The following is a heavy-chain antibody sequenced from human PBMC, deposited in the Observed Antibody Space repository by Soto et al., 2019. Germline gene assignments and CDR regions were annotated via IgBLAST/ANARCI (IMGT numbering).Heavy chain of an antibody. J-gene: IGHJ4*02. Sequence: SETLSLTCAVYGGSFSGYYWSWIRQPPGKGLEWIGEINHSGSTNYNPSLKSRVTISVDMSKNQFSLKLSSVTAADTAVYYCAKGTLAARNQYYFDYWGQGTLVTVSS. CDR3: AKGTLAARNQYYFDY. CDR1: GGSFSGYY. CDR2: INHSGST. D-gene: IGHD6-6*01. V-gene: IGHV4-34*01.